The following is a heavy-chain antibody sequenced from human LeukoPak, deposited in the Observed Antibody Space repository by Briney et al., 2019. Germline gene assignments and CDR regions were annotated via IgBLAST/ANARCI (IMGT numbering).Heavy chain of an antibody. D-gene: IGHD6-13*01. CDR1: GGSISSGSYY. CDR2: IYTSGST. V-gene: IGHV4-61*02. CDR3: ARASSSWLYYFDY. J-gene: IGHJ4*02. Sequence: KPSQTLSLTCTVSGGSISSGSYYWSWIRQPAGKGLEWIGRIYTSGSTNYNPSLKSRVTISVDTSKNQFSLKLSSVTAADTAVYYCARASSSWLYYFDYWGQGTLVTVSS.